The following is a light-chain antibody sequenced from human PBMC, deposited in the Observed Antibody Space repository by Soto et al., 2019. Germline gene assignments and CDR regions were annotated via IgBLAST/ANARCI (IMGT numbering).Light chain of an antibody. CDR1: SSDVGTYNF. CDR2: DVS. CDR3: SSYTGSKSYV. Sequence: QSALTQPASVSGSPGQSITISCTGTSSDVGTYNFVSWYQQHPGKAPKLMIFDVSNRPSGVSNRFSGSKSGNTASLTISGLQAEDEADYYCSSYTGSKSYVFGSGTKLTVL. J-gene: IGLJ1*01. V-gene: IGLV2-14*03.